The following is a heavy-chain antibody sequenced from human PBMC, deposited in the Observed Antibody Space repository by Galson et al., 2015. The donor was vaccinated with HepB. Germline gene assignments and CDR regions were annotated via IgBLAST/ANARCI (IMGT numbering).Heavy chain of an antibody. Sequence: SLRLSCAASGFTFSSYAMHWVRQAPGKGLEWVAVISYDGSNKYYADSVKGRFTISRDNSKNTLYLQMNSLRAEDTAVFYCARTGHGDYEGAGGYFDYWGQGSLVTVSS. V-gene: IGHV3-30-3*01. CDR3: ARTGHGDYEGAGGYFDY. J-gene: IGHJ4*02. D-gene: IGHD4-17*01. CDR1: GFTFSSYA. CDR2: ISYDGSNK.